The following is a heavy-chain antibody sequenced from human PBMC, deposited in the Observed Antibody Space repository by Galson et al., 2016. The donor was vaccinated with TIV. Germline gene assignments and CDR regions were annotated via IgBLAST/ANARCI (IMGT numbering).Heavy chain of an antibody. V-gene: IGHV3-23*01. CDR1: GFTFNNYA. J-gene: IGHJ3*02. CDR3: AKRRNYDGDALES. D-gene: IGHD4-23*01. Sequence: SLRLSCAASGFTFNNYAMHWVRQAPGKGLEWVSGISGSGGITYIAESVKGRFAISRDNSRDTLYLQLNSLRAEDTAVYYCAKRRNYDGDALESWGQGTMVTVSS. CDR2: ISGSGGIT.